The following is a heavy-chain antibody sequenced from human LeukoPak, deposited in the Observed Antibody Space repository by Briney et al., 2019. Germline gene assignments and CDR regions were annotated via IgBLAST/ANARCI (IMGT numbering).Heavy chain of an antibody. D-gene: IGHD3-22*01. V-gene: IGHV4-34*01. CDR2: INHSGST. CDR3: ARGLYYFDRSGPDF. CDR1: GGSFSGYY. J-gene: IGHJ4*02. Sequence: PSETLSLTCAVSGGSFSGYYWSWIRQSPGKGLEWIGEINHSGSTNYNPSLKSRVTISLDTPKNQISLRLSSVTAADTAVYYCARGLYYFDRSGPDFWGQGTLVTVSS.